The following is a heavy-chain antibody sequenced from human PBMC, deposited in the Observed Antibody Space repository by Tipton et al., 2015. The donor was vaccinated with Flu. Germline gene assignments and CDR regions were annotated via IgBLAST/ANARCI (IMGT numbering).Heavy chain of an antibody. V-gene: IGHV5-51*01. CDR1: GQTFSDFW. Sequence: QLVQSGAAVKKPGESLKISCKLSGQTFSDFWIGWVRQMPGKGLEWMGIIYPGDSKTIYSPSFQGLVTISVDKSIDTAYLQWSSLKASDTAMYFCARGDAFGVWGQGTLVPVSS. CDR2: IYPGDSKT. J-gene: IGHJ3*01. CDR3: ARGDAFGV.